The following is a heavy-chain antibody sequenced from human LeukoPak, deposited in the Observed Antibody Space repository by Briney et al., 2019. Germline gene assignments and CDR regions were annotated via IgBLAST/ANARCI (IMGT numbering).Heavy chain of an antibody. J-gene: IGHJ6*02. D-gene: IGHD3-3*01. CDR2: ISSSGSTI. CDR3: ARDRSGGRYYYYGMDV. Sequence: GGSLRLSCAASGFTFSSYEMNWVRRAPGKGLEWVSYISSSGSTIYYAASVRRRFTISEANTKKLLYLQMNILRAEDTAVYYCARDRSGGRYYYYGMDVWGQGTTVTVSS. CDR1: GFTFSSYE. V-gene: IGHV3-48*03.